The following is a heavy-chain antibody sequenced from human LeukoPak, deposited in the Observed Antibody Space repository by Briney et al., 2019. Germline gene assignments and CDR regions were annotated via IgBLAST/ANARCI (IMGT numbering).Heavy chain of an antibody. V-gene: IGHV5-51*01. D-gene: IGHD6-19*01. CDR3: ARSTSSGWYESDY. Sequence: RAGESLQISGKGSVYIFSNYWIGGGRQMAGKGVEGMGIIYPGDSDTRYSSSLEGQVTISADKTLSIAYLKWSSLKASDTAMYYCARSTSSGWYESDYWGQGTLVTVSS. CDR2: IYPGDSDT. J-gene: IGHJ4*02. CDR1: VYIFSNYW.